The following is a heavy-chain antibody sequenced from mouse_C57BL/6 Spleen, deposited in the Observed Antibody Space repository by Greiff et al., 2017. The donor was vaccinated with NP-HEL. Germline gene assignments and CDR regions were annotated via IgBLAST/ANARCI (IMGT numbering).Heavy chain of an antibody. CDR1: GFTFSDYG. J-gene: IGHJ4*01. CDR2: ISSGSSTL. CDR3: ARMGPYAMDY. V-gene: IGHV5-17*01. Sequence: EVQVVESGGGLVKPGGSLKLSCAASGFTFSDYGMHWVRQAPEKGLEWVAYISSGSSTLYYADTVNGRFTISRDNAKNTLFLQMTSLRSEDTAMYYCARMGPYAMDYWGQGTSVTVSS.